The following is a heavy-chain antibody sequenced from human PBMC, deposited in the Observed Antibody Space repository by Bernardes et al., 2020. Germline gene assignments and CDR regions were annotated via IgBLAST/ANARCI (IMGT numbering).Heavy chain of an antibody. D-gene: IGHD7-27*01. Sequence: GESLKISCKGSGYSFTSYWIGWVRQMPGKGLEWMGIIYPGDSDTRYSPSFQGQVTISADKSISTAYLQWSSLKASDTAMYYCARVQQLGYIAGWYFDLWGRGTLVTVSS. J-gene: IGHJ2*01. CDR2: IYPGDSDT. CDR3: ARVQQLGYIAGWYFDL. V-gene: IGHV5-51*01. CDR1: GYSFTSYW.